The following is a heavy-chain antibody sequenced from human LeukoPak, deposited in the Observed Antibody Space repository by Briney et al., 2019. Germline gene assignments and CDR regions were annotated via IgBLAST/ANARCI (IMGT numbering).Heavy chain of an antibody. J-gene: IGHJ4*02. CDR2: FDGNAHGT. D-gene: IGHD2-21*01. CDR3: AKARIIGVGWAQFDS. CDR1: GFTFSQFG. V-gene: IGHV3-23*01. Sequence: PGGSLRLSCATSGFTFSQFGMTWVRQPPGKGLEWVASFDGNAHGTYIADSVNGRCTISSDNSKNTVYLQMNRLRAVDTAIYYCAKARIIGVGWAQFDSWGQGSLVTVSS.